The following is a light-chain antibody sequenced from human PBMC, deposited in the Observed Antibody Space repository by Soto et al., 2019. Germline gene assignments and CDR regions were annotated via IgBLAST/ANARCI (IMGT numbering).Light chain of an antibody. CDR3: QQYDSHHMYT. J-gene: IGKJ2*01. V-gene: IGKV1-5*03. CDR2: KTS. CDR1: QNIVNW. Sequence: DIQMTQSPSTLSASVGDRVTITCRARQNIVNWLAWYQQKPGKAPNLLIYKTSTLQRGVPSRFSGSGSGTAFTLTISSLQPDDFATYYCQQYDSHHMYTFGQGTKVDIK.